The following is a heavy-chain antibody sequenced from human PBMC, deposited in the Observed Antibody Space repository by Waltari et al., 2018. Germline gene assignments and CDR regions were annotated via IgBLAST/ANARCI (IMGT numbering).Heavy chain of an antibody. V-gene: IGHV1-18*01. CDR3: ARGSGHIDY. D-gene: IGHD2-21*01. Sequence: QVQLVQSGAEVKKPGASVKVSCKASGYTFTSYGLSWVRQAPGQGLEWMGWINPYNGNTKYIERLQGRVTLTTDTSTNTAYMELRSLRSEDTAVYYCARGSGHIDYWGQGTLVTVSS. CDR1: GYTFTSYG. CDR2: INPYNGNT. J-gene: IGHJ4*02.